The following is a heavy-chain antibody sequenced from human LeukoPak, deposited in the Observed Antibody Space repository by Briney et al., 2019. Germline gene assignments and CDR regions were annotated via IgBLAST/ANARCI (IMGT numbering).Heavy chain of an antibody. CDR3: AADRYDSSGYYHFDY. CDR2: IVVGSGNT. CDR1: GFTFTSSA. D-gene: IGHD3-22*01. J-gene: IGHJ4*02. Sequence: AVKVSCKASGFTFTSSAMQWVRQARGQRLEWIGWIVVGSGNTNYAQKFQERVTITRDMSTSTAYMELSSLRSEDTAVYYCAADRYDSSGYYHFDYWGQGTLVTVSS. V-gene: IGHV1-58*02.